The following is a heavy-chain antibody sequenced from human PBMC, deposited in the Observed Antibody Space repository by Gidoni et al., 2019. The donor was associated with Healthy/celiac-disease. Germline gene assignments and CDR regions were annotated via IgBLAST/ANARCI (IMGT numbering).Heavy chain of an antibody. CDR3: ARNTTTVTPEGKYNWFDP. D-gene: IGHD4-4*01. V-gene: IGHV3-48*02. Sequence: EVQLVESGGVLVRPGGSLRLSCEAAGCPFSRYSMNWVRQAPGKGLEWVSYISSSSSTIYYADSVKGRFTISRDNAKNSLYLQMNSLRDEDTAVYYCARNTTTVTPEGKYNWFDPWGQGTLVTVSS. CDR2: ISSSSSTI. J-gene: IGHJ5*02. CDR1: GCPFSRYS.